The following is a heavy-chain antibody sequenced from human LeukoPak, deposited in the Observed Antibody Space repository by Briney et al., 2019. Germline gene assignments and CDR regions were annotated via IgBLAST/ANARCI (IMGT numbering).Heavy chain of an antibody. CDR2: IIPIFGTA. CDR3: ARQHLEWGGTYYSHYYMDG. CDR1: GGTFSSYA. J-gene: IGHJ6*03. Sequence: GSSVKVSCKASGGTFSSYAISWVRQAPGQGLEWMGGIIPIFGTANYAQKFQGRVTMTTDTSTTTAYMELRSLTSDDSAVYYCARQHLEWGGTYYSHYYMDGWGKGTTIIVSS. D-gene: IGHD1-26*01. V-gene: IGHV1-69*05.